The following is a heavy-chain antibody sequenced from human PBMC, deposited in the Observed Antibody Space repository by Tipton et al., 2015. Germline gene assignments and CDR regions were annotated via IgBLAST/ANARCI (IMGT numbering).Heavy chain of an antibody. J-gene: IGHJ3*02. Sequence: TLSLTCAVSGDSVSSGLYYWSWIRQTPGKGLEWIGYIYYTGSTKYNPSLKSRLSMSVDTSKNQFSLKLTSVTAADTAVYCCARESSDQQLADAFDIWGPGTAVTVS. D-gene: IGHD6-13*01. CDR1: GDSVSSGLYY. V-gene: IGHV4-61*01. CDR3: ARESSDQQLADAFDI. CDR2: IYYTGST.